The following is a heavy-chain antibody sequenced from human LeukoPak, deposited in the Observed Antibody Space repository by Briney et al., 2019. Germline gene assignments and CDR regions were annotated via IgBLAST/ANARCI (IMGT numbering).Heavy chain of an antibody. CDR2: INHSGST. J-gene: IGHJ4*02. D-gene: IGHD2-2*02. V-gene: IGHV4-34*01. Sequence: SETLSLTCADYGGSFSGYYWSWIRQPPGKGLEWIGEINHSGSTNYNPSLKSRVTISVDTSKNQFSLKLSSVTAADTAVYYCARVLKGDIVVVPAAIPGFDYWGQGTLVTVSS. CDR3: ARVLKGDIVVVPAAIPGFDY. CDR1: GGSFSGYY.